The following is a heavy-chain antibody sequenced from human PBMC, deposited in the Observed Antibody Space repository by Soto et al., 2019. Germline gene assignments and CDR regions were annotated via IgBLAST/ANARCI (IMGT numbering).Heavy chain of an antibody. D-gene: IGHD3-10*01. CDR1: GGSIGSSSYY. V-gene: IGHV4-39*01. CDR2: IYYSGST. CDR3: ARHANYYYGSGSYYISSYYYYYMDV. Sequence: SETLCLTCTVSGGSIGSSSYYWGWIRQHPGKGLEWIGSIYYSGSTYYNPSLKSRVTISVDTSKNQFSLKLSSVTAADTAVYYCARHANYYYGSGSYYISSYYYYYMDVWGKGTTVTVSS. J-gene: IGHJ6*03.